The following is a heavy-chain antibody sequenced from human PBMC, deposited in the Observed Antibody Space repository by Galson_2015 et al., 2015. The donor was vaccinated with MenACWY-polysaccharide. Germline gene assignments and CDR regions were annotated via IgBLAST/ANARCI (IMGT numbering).Heavy chain of an antibody. CDR1: GFTFSRHA. CDR3: AKDRDVGGAYYYFDF. CDR2: ISTDRSDK. J-gene: IGHJ4*02. Sequence: SLRLSCAASGFTFSRHAMHWVRQAPGKGLEWAAFISTDRSDKYHADSVKGRFTISRDNSKNTLYLQMISLRAEDTAVYYCAKDRDVGGAYYYFDFWGQGTLVTVSS. D-gene: IGHD1-26*01. V-gene: IGHV3-30*04.